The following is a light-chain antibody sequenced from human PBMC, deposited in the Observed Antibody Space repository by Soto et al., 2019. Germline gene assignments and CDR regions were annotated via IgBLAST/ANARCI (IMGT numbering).Light chain of an antibody. CDR3: QSYDNSLSGHVV. J-gene: IGLJ2*01. Sequence: QSVLTQPPSVSGAPGQRVTISCTGTSSNIGAGLDVHWYQQLPGTAPKLLIYGSSNRPSGVPDRFSGSKSGSSASLAVTGLQAEDEADYYCQSYDNSLSGHVVFGGGTKLTVL. CDR1: SSNIGAGLD. CDR2: GSS. V-gene: IGLV1-40*01.